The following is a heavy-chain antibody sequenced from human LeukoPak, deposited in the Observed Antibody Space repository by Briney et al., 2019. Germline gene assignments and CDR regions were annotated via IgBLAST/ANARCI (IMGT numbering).Heavy chain of an antibody. CDR3: AGPGVVAASIDAFDI. CDR1: GYSFTSYW. J-gene: IGHJ3*02. Sequence: GESLKISCKGSGYSFTSYWISWVRQMPGKGLEWMGGIDPSDSYTNYSPSFQGHVTISADKSISTAYLQWSSLKASDTAMYYCAGPGVVAASIDAFDIWGQGTMVTVSS. D-gene: IGHD2-15*01. V-gene: IGHV5-10-1*01. CDR2: IDPSDSYT.